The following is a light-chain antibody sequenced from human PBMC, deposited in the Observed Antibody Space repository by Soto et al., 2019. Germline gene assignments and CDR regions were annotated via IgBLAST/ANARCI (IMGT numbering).Light chain of an antibody. J-gene: IGLJ1*01. V-gene: IGLV2-14*01. CDR2: DVS. Sequence: HSALTQPASVSGSPGQSITISCTGTSSDVGGYNYVSWYQQHPGKAPKLMIYDVSNRPSGVSNRFSGSKSGNTASLTISGLQAEDEADYYCSSFRSSSTLYVFGTGTKVTVL. CDR3: SSFRSSSTLYV. CDR1: SSDVGGYNY.